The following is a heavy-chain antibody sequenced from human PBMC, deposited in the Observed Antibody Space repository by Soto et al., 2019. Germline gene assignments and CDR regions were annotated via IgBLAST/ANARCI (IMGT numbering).Heavy chain of an antibody. CDR2: IKSDGSST. CDR3: ARGGVASCSSGNCYPQIC. J-gene: IGHJ4*02. V-gene: IGHV3-74*01. Sequence: PGGSLRLSCAVSGFTFSTYWMHWVRQAPGKGLVWVSRIKSDGSSTNYADSVKGRFTISRDNAKNTLYLQMNSLRAEDTALYYCARGGVASCSSGNCYPQICWGQGTLVTVSS. CDR1: GFTFSTYW. D-gene: IGHD2-15*01.